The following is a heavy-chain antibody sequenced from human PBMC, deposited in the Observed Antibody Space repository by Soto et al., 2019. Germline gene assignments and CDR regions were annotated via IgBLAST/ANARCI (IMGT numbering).Heavy chain of an antibody. CDR1: GFPFSAYV. J-gene: IGHJ4*02. CDR3: ARDQQAVSGNGGKYFDY. D-gene: IGHD3-10*01. V-gene: IGHV3-64*02. CDR2: ISTNGGDT. Sequence: GGSLRLSCAASGFPFSAYVMHWVRQAPGKGLEYISAISTNGGDTYYADSVKGRFTVSRDNSKNTLYLQMGSLRAEDMAVYYCARDQQAVSGNGGKYFDYWGQGTLVTVSS.